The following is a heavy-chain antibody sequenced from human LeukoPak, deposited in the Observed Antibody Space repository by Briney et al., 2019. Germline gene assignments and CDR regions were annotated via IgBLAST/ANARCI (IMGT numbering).Heavy chain of an antibody. J-gene: IGHJ4*02. Sequence: ASVKVSCKASGYTLSSYAINWVRQAPSQGLEWMGWISGYNGHTNYARKFQGRVTMTTDTSTTTAYMELRSLRSDDTAVYYCASGLVVAGTGFDYWGQGTLVTVSS. CDR1: GYTLSSYA. CDR3: ASGLVVAGTGFDY. V-gene: IGHV1-18*01. CDR2: ISGYNGHT. D-gene: IGHD6-19*01.